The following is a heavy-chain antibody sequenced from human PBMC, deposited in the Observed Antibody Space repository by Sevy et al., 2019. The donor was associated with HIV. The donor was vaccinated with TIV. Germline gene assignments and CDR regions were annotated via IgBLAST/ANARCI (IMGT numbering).Heavy chain of an antibody. D-gene: IGHD1-26*01. J-gene: IGHJ4*02. CDR2: INSDGSST. Sequence: GESLKISCAASGFTFSSYWMHWVRQAPGKGLVWVSRINSDGSSTSYADSVKGRFTISRVNAKNTLYLQMNSLRAEDTAVYYCARVREPNYFDYWGQGTLVTVSS. CDR3: ARVREPNYFDY. CDR1: GFTFSSYW. V-gene: IGHV3-74*01.